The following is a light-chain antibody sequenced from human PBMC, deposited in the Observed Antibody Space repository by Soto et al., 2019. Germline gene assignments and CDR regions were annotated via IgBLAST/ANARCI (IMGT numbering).Light chain of an antibody. V-gene: IGKV1D-12*01. J-gene: IGKJ4*01. CDR3: QQTNSFPLT. CDR2: AAS. CDR1: QGISSW. Sequence: DIPMTPSPSSVSSSVGDRVTLTCRASQGISSWLAWYQQKPGKAPELLMFAASSLQSGVPSKFSGSGSGTEFILTISSVQPEDSATYYCQQTNSFPLTFGGGTKVDIK.